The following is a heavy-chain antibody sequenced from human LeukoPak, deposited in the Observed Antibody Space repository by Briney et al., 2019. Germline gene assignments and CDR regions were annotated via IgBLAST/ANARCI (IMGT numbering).Heavy chain of an antibody. D-gene: IGHD5-18*01. V-gene: IGHV5-51*01. J-gene: IGHJ3*02. CDR2: IYPGDSDT. Sequence: GESLKISCKGSGYSFTSYWIGWVRQMPGKGLEWMGIIYPGDSDTRYSPSFQGQVTISADKSFSTAYLQWSSLKASDTAMYYCASGYSYANDAFDIWGQGTMVTVSS. CDR1: GYSFTSYW. CDR3: ASGYSYANDAFDI.